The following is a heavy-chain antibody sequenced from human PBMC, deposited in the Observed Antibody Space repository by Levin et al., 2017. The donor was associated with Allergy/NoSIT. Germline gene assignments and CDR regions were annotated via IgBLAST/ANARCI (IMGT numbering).Heavy chain of an antibody. CDR3: ARVAYSSSWYEVWYFDY. CDR1: GGSISSYY. D-gene: IGHD6-13*01. J-gene: IGHJ4*02. CDR2: IYYSGST. V-gene: IGHV4-59*01. Sequence: SETLSLTCTVSGGSISSYYWSWIRQPPGKGLEWIGYIYYSGSTNYNPSLKSRVTISVDTSKNQFSLKLSSVTAADTAVYCCARVAYSSSWYEVWYFDYWGQGTLVTVSS.